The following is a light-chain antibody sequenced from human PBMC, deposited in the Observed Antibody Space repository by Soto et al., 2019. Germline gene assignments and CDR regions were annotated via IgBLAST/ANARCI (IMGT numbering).Light chain of an antibody. V-gene: IGKV1-12*01. CDR3: QQTLSFPPT. CDR1: QAIDSW. CDR2: TGS. J-gene: IGKJ1*01. Sequence: IPLTHSPSSVSASECERFTITFRSSQAIDSWLAWYQQKPGEAPKLLIFTGSLLHSGVPPRFSGSGSGTDFTLTISSLQPEDFATYYCQQTLSFPPTFGQGTKVDIK.